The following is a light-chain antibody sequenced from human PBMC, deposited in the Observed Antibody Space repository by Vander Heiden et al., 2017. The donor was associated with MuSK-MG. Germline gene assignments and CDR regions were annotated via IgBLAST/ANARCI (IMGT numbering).Light chain of an antibody. CDR2: DVS. CDR3: CSYAGSYLWV. Sequence: QSALTQPRSVSGTPGHSVPLSCTGNSSAVGGYNYVSWYQQHPGNAPKLMIYDVSKRPSGVPDRFSGSKSGNTASLTISGLQAEDEADYYCCSYAGSYLWVFGGGTKLTVL. J-gene: IGLJ3*02. CDR1: SSAVGGYNY. V-gene: IGLV2-11*01.